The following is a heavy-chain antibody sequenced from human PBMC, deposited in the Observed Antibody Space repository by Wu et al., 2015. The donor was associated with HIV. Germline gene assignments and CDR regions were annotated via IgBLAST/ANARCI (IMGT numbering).Heavy chain of an antibody. CDR2: MNPRSGNT. Sequence: QVQLVQSGAEVKKPGASVKVSCKASGYTFTSYDINWVRQATGQGLEWMGWMNPRSGNTGCAQKFQGRVTMTRDTSISTANMELSSLRSEDTAVYYCARQRAYTSGWYIFDYWGQGTLVTVSS. CDR3: ARQRAYTSGWYIFDY. V-gene: IGHV1-8*01. CDR1: GYTFTSYD. J-gene: IGHJ4*02. D-gene: IGHD6-19*01.